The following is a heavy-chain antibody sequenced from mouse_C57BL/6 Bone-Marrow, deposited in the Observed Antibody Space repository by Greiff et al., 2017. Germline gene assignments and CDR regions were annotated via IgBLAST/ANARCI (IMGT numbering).Heavy chain of an antibody. Sequence: EVQLVESGGGLVRPGGSLKFSCAASGFIFSDYGMHWVRQAPEKGLEWVAYISSGSSTIYYADTVQGRFTISRDNATHTLFLQMTSLGSEDTAMYYCARRCWVWFACWGQGALVTVSA. CDR2: ISSGSSTI. J-gene: IGHJ3*01. CDR3: ARRCWVWFAC. V-gene: IGHV5-17*01. CDR1: GFIFSDYG. D-gene: IGHD4-1*01.